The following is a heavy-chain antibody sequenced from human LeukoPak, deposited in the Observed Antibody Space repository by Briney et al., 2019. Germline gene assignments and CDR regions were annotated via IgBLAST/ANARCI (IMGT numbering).Heavy chain of an antibody. CDR1: GGSISSYY. V-gene: IGHV4-59*01. CDR2: IYYSGST. J-gene: IGHJ4*02. D-gene: IGHD4-11*01. CDR3: ARIDYSNFDY. Sequence: SETLSLTCTVSGGSISSYYWSWIRQPPGKGLEWIGYIYYSGSTNYNPSLKSRVTISVDTSRNQFSLKLSSVTAADTAVYYCARIDYSNFDYWGQGTLVTVSS.